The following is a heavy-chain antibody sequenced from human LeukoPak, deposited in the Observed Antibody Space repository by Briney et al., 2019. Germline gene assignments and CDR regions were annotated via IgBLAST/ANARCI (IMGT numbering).Heavy chain of an antibody. V-gene: IGHV3-66*02. CDR2: IYSDGTT. CDR3: AKAPGDSSGYWEFDY. J-gene: IGHJ4*02. Sequence: GGSLRLSCAASGFTVTNNFMTWVRQAPGKGLEWVSIIYSDGTTYYVDSVKGRFTISRDSSKNTLYLQMSSLRAEDTAVYYCAKAPGDSSGYWEFDYWGQGTLVTVSS. CDR1: GFTVTNNF. D-gene: IGHD3-22*01.